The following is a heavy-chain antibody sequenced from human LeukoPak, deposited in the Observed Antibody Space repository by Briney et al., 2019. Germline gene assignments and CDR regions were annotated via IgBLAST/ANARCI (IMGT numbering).Heavy chain of an antibody. V-gene: IGHV3-43D*03. J-gene: IGHJ4*02. D-gene: IGHD3-22*01. Sequence: GGSLRLSCAASGFTFDDYAMHWVRQAPGKGLEWVSLISWDGGSTYYADSVKGRFTISRDNAKNFLYLQMNSLRAEDTAVYYCARDGRWINYYDGSSPVWGQGTLVTVSS. CDR1: GFTFDDYA. CDR3: ARDGRWINYYDGSSPV. CDR2: ISWDGGST.